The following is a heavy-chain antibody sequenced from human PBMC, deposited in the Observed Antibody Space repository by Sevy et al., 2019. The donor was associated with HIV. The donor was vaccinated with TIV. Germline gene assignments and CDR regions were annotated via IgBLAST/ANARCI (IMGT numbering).Heavy chain of an antibody. V-gene: IGHV3-48*03. CDR1: GFIFSRYE. CDR3: ARDLPPSATTVAHFDY. D-gene: IGHD4-17*01. CDR2: ISSSGSTI. J-gene: IGHJ4*02. Sequence: GGSLRLSCAASGFIFSRYEMNWVRQAPGKGLEWVSFISSSGSTISYAGSVRGRFTISRDNAKNSLYLQMNGLRADDTAVYYCARDLPPSATTVAHFDYWGQGTLVTVSS.